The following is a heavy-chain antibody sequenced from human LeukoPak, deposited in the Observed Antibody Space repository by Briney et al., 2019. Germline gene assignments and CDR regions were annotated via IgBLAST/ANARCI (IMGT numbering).Heavy chain of an antibody. V-gene: IGHV3-23*01. CDR1: GFTFSSYA. CDR2: ISGSGGST. D-gene: IGHD5-12*01. Sequence: GGSLRLSCAASGFTFSSYAMSWVRQAPGKGLEWVSAISGSGGSTYYADSVKGRFTISRANSKNTLYLQMNSLRAEDTAVYYCAKVPYSGYAENWFDPWGQGTLVTVSS. J-gene: IGHJ5*02. CDR3: AKVPYSGYAENWFDP.